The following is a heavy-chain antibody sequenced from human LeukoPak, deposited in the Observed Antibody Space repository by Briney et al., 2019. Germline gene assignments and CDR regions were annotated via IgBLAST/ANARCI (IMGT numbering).Heavy chain of an antibody. J-gene: IGHJ6*02. CDR2: INQDGSAE. Sequence: PGGSLRLSCEGSGFIFRDFYMTWVRQAPGTGLEWVATINQDGSAEYYVDSVKGRFTMSRDNAKNSVYLQMDSLRAEETAVYYCARSVGAGNNNFYYGMDVWGQGTTVTVSS. CDR1: GFIFRDFY. D-gene: IGHD1-26*01. CDR3: ARSVGAGNNNFYYGMDV. V-gene: IGHV3-7*01.